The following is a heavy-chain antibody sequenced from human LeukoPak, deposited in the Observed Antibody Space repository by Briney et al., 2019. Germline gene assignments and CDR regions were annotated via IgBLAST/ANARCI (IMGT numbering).Heavy chain of an antibody. CDR2: INQDGSDK. V-gene: IGHV3-7*01. D-gene: IGHD3-16*01. CDR3: TRLGVGGY. Sequence: GGSLRLSCTASGFTFSTYWMTWVRQAPGKGLEWVANINQDGSDKYYVDSVKGRFTISRENAKDSLFLQMNSLRDEDTAVYFCTRLGVGGYWGQGTLVTVSS. J-gene: IGHJ4*02. CDR1: GFTFSTYW.